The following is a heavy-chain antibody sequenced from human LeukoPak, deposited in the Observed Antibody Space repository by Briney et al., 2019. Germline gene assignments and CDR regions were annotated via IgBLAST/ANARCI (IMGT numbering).Heavy chain of an antibody. Sequence: ASVKVSCKASGYTFTGYYMHWVRQAPGQGLEWMGWIKPNSGGTNYAQKFQGRVTMTRDTSISTAYMELSRLRSDDTAVYYCARGPGYYESSGYLVYWGQGTLVTVSS. V-gene: IGHV1-2*02. CDR1: GYTFTGYY. J-gene: IGHJ4*02. CDR2: IKPNSGGT. D-gene: IGHD3-22*01. CDR3: ARGPGYYESSGYLVY.